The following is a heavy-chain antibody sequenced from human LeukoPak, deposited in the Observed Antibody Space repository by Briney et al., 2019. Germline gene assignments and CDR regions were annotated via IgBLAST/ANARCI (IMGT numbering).Heavy chain of an antibody. CDR2: ISGSGGST. D-gene: IGHD5-24*01. V-gene: IGHV3-23*01. J-gene: IGHJ4*02. Sequence: GSLRLSCAASGFTFSSYAMSWVRPAPGKGLEWVSAISGSGGSTYYADSVKGRFTISRDNSKNTLYLQMNSLRAEDTAVYYCAKELERDGYNPAGDYWGQGTLVTVSS. CDR1: GFTFSSYA. CDR3: AKELERDGYNPAGDY.